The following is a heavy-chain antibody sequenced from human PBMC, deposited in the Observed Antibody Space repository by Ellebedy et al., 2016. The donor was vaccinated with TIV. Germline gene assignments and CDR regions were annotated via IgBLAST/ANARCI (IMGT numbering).Heavy chain of an antibody. J-gene: IGHJ4*02. CDR3: TRGSSSRGYFDS. D-gene: IGHD6-13*01. V-gene: IGHV3-30*09. CDR1: GYTITDYY. Sequence: SCXASGYTITDYYLHWVRQAPGKGLEWVAVISHDGSNKYHAESVKGRFAISRDDSKNTLYLQMNTLRTEDTAVYFCTRGSSSRGYFDSWGQGTLVTVSS. CDR2: ISHDGSNK.